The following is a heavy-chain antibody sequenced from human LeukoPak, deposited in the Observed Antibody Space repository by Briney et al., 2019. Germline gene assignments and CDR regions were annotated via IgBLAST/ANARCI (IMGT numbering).Heavy chain of an antibody. Sequence: SETLSLTCAVSGGSISSSNWWSWVRPPPGKGLEWIGEIYHSGSTNYNPSLKSRVTISVDKSKNQFSLKLSSVTAADTAVYYCARVLVNKGTSRWFDPWGQGTLVTVSS. CDR1: GGSISSSNW. V-gene: IGHV4-4*02. CDR2: IYHSGST. D-gene: IGHD1-1*01. J-gene: IGHJ5*02. CDR3: ARVLVNKGTSRWFDP.